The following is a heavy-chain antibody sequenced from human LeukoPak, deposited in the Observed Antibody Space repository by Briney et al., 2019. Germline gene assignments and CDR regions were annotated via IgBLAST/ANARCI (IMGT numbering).Heavy chain of an antibody. Sequence: ASVKVSCKASGYTFTSYDINWVRQATGQGLEWMGWMNPNSGNTVYAQKFQGRVTMTRNTSISTAYMELSSLRSEDTAVYYCARVFSSGWYTYFQHWGQGTLVTVSS. CDR3: ARVFSSGWYTYFQH. J-gene: IGHJ1*01. V-gene: IGHV1-8*01. D-gene: IGHD6-19*01. CDR1: GYTFTSYD. CDR2: MNPNSGNT.